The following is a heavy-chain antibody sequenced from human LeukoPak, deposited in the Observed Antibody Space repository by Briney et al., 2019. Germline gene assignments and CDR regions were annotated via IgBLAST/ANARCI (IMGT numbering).Heavy chain of an antibody. CDR3: ARQDHGPDY. CDR1: GFTFSNHW. V-gene: IGHV3-7*01. CDR2: INKAGSEK. J-gene: IGHJ4*02. Sequence: PGGSLRLSCSASGFTFSNHWMNWLRQAPGKGLEWVANINKAGSEKNYVDSVKGRFTISRDNAKNSLYLQMNYLRPEDTAVYYCARQDHGPDYWGQGTLVTVSS. D-gene: IGHD1-14*01.